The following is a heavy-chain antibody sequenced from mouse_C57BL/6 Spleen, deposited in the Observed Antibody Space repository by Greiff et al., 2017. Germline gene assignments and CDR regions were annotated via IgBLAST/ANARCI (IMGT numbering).Heavy chain of an antibody. J-gene: IGHJ4*01. CDR1: GYSITSGYY. D-gene: IGHD3-1*01. Sequence: EVKVEESGPGLVKPSQSLSLTCSVTGYSITSGYYWNWIRQFPGNKLEWMGYISYDGSNNYNPSLKNRISITRDTSKNQFFLKLNSVTTEDTATYYCARDRAFIHWGQGTSVTVSS. CDR3: ARDRAFIH. CDR2: ISYDGSN. V-gene: IGHV3-6*01.